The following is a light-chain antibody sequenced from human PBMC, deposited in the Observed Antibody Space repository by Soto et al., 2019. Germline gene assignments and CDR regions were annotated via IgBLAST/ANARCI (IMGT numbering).Light chain of an antibody. CDR1: SSNIGNNY. V-gene: IGLV1-51*01. Sequence: QSVLTQPPSVSAAPGQKVTISCSGSSSNIGNNYVSWYQHLPGTAPKLLIYDNTKRPSGIPDRFSASKSGTSATLGIAGLQTGDEADYYCATWDSSLSAAVFGGGTQADRP. CDR3: ATWDSSLSAAV. J-gene: IGLJ7*01. CDR2: DNT.